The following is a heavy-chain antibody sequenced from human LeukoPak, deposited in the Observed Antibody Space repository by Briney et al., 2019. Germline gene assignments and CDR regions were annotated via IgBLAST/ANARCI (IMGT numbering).Heavy chain of an antibody. CDR3: AKVSGISYPYYFDY. Sequence: GGSLRLSCAASGFTFNTYAMSWVRQAPGKGLEWVSAITGGGTSTYHADSVKGRFTISRDNSKNTLYLQMNSLRAEDTAVYYCAKVSGISYPYYFDYWGQGTLVTVSS. CDR2: ITGGGTST. D-gene: IGHD3-10*01. J-gene: IGHJ4*02. V-gene: IGHV3-23*01. CDR1: GFTFNTYA.